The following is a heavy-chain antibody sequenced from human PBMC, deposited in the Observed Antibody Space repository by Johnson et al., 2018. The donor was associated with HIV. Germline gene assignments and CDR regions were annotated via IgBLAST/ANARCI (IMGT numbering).Heavy chain of an antibody. J-gene: IGHJ3*02. CDR3: TTDRGNGDYDAFDI. CDR1: GFTFSSHA. V-gene: IGHV3-23*04. D-gene: IGHD4-17*01. Sequence: VQLVESGGGLVQPGGSQRLSCVVSGFTFSSHAMSWVRQAPGKGLEWVSAIRGSDGSTDYADSVKGRFTISRDNSKNTLYLQMNSLKTEDTAVYYCTTDRGNGDYDAFDIWGQGTMVTVSS. CDR2: IRGSDGST.